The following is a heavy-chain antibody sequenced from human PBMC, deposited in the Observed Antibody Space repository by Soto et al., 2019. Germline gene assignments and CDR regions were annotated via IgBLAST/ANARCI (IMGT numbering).Heavy chain of an antibody. D-gene: IGHD6-19*01. CDR1: GGSIRSSDYY. J-gene: IGHJ4*02. CDR3: ADIRGQWLARD. CDR2: INSGGSA. V-gene: IGHV4-39*01. Sequence: QLQLQESGPGLVKPSETLSLTCTVSGGSIRSSDYYWGWIRQPPGEGLEWIGNINSGGSAYYYPSLRSRATIAVGTAKNRFPLRLSSVTAADPAVYYCADIRGQWLARDWGQGILVPVSS.